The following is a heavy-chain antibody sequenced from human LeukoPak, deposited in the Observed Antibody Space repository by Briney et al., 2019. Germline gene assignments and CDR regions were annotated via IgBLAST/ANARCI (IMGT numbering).Heavy chain of an antibody. V-gene: IGHV3-30*02. CDR2: IRYDGISK. J-gene: IGHJ4*02. CDR3: ARRLDC. Sequence: GGSLRLSCAASGFTFSSYGMHWVRQAPGKGLEWVAFIRYDGISKYYADSVKGRFTISRDNSKNTLYLQMNSLRAEDTAVYYCARRLDCWGQGTLVTVSS. CDR1: GFTFSSYG. D-gene: IGHD1-1*01.